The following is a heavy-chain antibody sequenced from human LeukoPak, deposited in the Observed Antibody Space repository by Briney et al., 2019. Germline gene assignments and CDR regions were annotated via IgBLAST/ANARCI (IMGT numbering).Heavy chain of an antibody. CDR3: ARVGHSYGGFDY. D-gene: IGHD5-18*01. CDR1: GFTFSSYW. V-gene: IGHV3-7*01. Sequence: PGGSLRLSCAASGFTFSSYWVSWVRQAPGKGLEWVANIKQDGSEKYYVDSVKGRFTISRDNAKNSLYLQMNSLRAEDTAVYYCARVGHSYGGFDYWGQGTLVTVSS. CDR2: IKQDGSEK. J-gene: IGHJ4*02.